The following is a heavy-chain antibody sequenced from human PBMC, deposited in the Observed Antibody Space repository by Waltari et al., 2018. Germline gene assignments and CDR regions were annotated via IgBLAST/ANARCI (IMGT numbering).Heavy chain of an antibody. CDR1: GFNFRDYA. V-gene: IGHV3-23*01. D-gene: IGHD6-6*01. Sequence: EVQLLESGGGLERPGGSLRLSCTASGFNFRDYAMSWVRQAPGERLEWVSEITDNAGSTYYAASVKGRFTISRDNSRNTLYLQRNSLRAEDTAIYYCAKEMTPYSSSSDFDSWGQGTLVTVSS. CDR3: AKEMTPYSSSSDFDS. J-gene: IGHJ4*02. CDR2: ITDNAGST.